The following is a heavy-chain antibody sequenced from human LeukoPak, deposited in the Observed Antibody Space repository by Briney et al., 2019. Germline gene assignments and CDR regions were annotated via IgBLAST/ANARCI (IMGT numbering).Heavy chain of an antibody. J-gene: IGHJ4*02. CDR1: GFTFNDYY. D-gene: IGHD5-18*01. Sequence: PGGSLRLSCAASGFTFNDYYMSWIRQAPGKGLEWISYISSAGVSTYYADSVKGRFTISRDNAKNSLYLQMNSLRAEDTAVYYCARALGYSYGYAVDYWGQGTLVTVSS. CDR3: ARALGYSYGYAVDY. CDR2: ISSAGVST. V-gene: IGHV3-11*04.